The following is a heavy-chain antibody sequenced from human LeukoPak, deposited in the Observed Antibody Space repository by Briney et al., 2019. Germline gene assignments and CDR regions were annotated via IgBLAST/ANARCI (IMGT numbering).Heavy chain of an antibody. D-gene: IGHD6-19*01. V-gene: IGHV4-59*01. CDR2: IYYSGST. CDR3: AIGWGFIAVTQGAFDI. Sequence: SEALSLTCTVSGGSISSYYWSWLRQPPGKGLEWIGYIYYSGSTNYNPSLKSRVTISVDTSKNQFSLKLSSVTAADTAVYYCAIGWGFIAVTQGAFDIWGQGTMVTVSS. CDR1: GGSISSYY. J-gene: IGHJ3*02.